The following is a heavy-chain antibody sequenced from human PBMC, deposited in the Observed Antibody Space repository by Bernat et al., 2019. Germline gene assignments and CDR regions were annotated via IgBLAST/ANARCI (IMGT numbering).Heavy chain of an antibody. CDR2: IWYDGSNK. CDR3: ARGGSSSWYEVFY. J-gene: IGHJ4*02. V-gene: IGHV3-33*01. Sequence: QVQLVESGGGVVQPGRSLRLSCAASRFTFSSYGMHWVRQAPGKGLGWVAVIWYDGSNKYYGDSVKGRFIISRDNSKNTLYLQMNSLRAEDTAVYYCARGGSSSWYEVFYWGQGTLVTVSS. D-gene: IGHD6-13*01. CDR1: RFTFSSYG.